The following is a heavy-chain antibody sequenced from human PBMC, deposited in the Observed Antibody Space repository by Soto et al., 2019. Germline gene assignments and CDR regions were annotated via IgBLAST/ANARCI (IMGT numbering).Heavy chain of an antibody. V-gene: IGHV3-7*01. CDR3: ARGAYDYGDYVDAFDI. Sequence: EVQLVESGGGLVQPGGSLRLSCVVSGFTFSNYWMSWVRQAPGKGLEWVADIKQDGSEKYYVDSVKGRFTISRDNAKNSLYLQMNSLRSEDTAMYDCARGAYDYGDYVDAFDIWGQGTMVTVSS. D-gene: IGHD4-17*01. CDR1: GFTFSNYW. J-gene: IGHJ3*02. CDR2: IKQDGSEK.